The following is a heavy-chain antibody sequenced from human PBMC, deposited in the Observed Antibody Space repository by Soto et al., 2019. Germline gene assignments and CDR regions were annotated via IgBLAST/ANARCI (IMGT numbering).Heavy chain of an antibody. D-gene: IGHD5-12*01. CDR1: GYTLTELS. V-gene: IGHV1-24*01. CDR3: ATQIGVVATIGVFDY. J-gene: IGHJ4*02. Sequence: ASVKVSCKVSGYTLTELSMHWLRQAPGKGLEWMGGFDPEDGETIYAQKFQGRVTMTEDTSTDTAYMELSSLRSEDTAVYYCATQIGVVATIGVFDYWGQGTLVTVSS. CDR2: FDPEDGET.